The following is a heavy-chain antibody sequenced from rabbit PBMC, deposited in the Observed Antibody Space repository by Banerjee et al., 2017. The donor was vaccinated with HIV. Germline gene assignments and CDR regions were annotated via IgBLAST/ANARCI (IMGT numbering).Heavy chain of an antibody. Sequence: QEQLEESGGGLVKPEGSLTLPCKASGFDLSSYYYMCWVRQAPGKGLEWIGTIYAGGSGSTDYASWAKGRFTISKTSSTTVTLQMTSLTAADTATYFCARGYSSYGDAKDLWGPGTLGTVS. CDR3: ARGYSSYGDAKDL. V-gene: IGHV1S45*01. CDR2: IYAGGSGST. CDR1: GFDLSSYYY. D-gene: IGHD6-1*01. J-gene: IGHJ4*01.